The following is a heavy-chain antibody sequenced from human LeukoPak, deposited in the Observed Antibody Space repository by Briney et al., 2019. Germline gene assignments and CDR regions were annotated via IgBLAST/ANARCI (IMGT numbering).Heavy chain of an antibody. CDR2: ISAYNGNT. V-gene: IGHV1-18*01. J-gene: IGHJ3*02. CDR3: ATNDEGYYYDSSGEDAFDI. CDR1: GYTFTSYG. D-gene: IGHD3-22*01. Sequence: ASVKVSCKASGYTFTSYGISWVRQAPGQGLEWMGWISAYNGNTNYAQKLQGRVTMTTDTSTSTAYMELRSLRSDDTAVYYCATNDEGYYYDSSGEDAFDIWGQGTMVIVSS.